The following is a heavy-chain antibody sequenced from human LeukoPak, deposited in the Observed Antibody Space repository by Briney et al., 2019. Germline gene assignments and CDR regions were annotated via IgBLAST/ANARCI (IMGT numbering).Heavy chain of an antibody. D-gene: IGHD1-26*01. Sequence: GGSLRLSCTASGFTFSSYSMNWVRQAPGKGLEWASHISRSSTTVYYADSVKGRFTISRDNAKNSLYLQMNSLRAEDTAVYYCARDPIVGASSSDYWGQGTLVTVSS. J-gene: IGHJ4*02. CDR2: ISRSSTTV. CDR3: ARDPIVGASSSDY. CDR1: GFTFSSYS. V-gene: IGHV3-48*01.